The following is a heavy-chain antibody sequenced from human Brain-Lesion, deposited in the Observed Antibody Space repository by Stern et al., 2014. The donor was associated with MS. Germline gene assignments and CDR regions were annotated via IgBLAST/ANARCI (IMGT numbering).Heavy chain of an antibody. J-gene: IGHJ4*02. CDR2: IWPGDSDT. V-gene: IGHV5-51*01. CDR1: GYRFTSNW. Sequence: VQLVQSGAEVKKPGESLKISCKGSGYRFTSNWIGWVRQMPGKGLEWMGIIWPGDSDTKTSPSFQGQVPTATDKTISTAYLQWSSLQASDTAMYYCARRGDSSSSGFDYWGQGTLVIVSS. CDR3: ARRGDSSSSGFDY. D-gene: IGHD6-6*01.